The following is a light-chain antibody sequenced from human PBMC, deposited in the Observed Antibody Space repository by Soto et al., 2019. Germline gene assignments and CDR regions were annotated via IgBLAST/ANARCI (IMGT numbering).Light chain of an antibody. CDR3: QQYNNWLLWT. Sequence: DIVLTQSPGTLSLSPGERATLSCRASQTVSSNLAWYQQKPGQAPRLLIYGASTRATGIPARFSGSGSGTEFTLTISSLQSEDSAVYYCQQYNNWLLWTFGQGTKVDIK. CDR2: GAS. CDR1: QTVSSN. J-gene: IGKJ1*01. V-gene: IGKV3-15*01.